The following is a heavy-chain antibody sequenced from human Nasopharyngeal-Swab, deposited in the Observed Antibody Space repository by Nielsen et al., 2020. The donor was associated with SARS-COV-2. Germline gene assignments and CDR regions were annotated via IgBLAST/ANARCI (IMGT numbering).Heavy chain of an antibody. J-gene: IGHJ5*02. V-gene: IGHV3-9*01. CDR2: ISWNSGSI. Sequence: SCAASGFTFDDYAMHWVRQAPGKGLEWVSGISWNSGSIGYADSVKGRFTISRDNAKNSLYLQMNSLRAEDTALYYCAKDYHYDFGTNWFDPWGQGTLVTFSS. CDR1: GFTFDDYA. CDR3: AKDYHYDFGTNWFDP. D-gene: IGHD3-3*01.